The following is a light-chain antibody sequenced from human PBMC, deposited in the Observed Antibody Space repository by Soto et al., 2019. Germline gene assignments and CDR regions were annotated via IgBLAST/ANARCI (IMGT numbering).Light chain of an antibody. Sequence: DIQMTQSQSSLSEHLGDRVPITCRASQSISRYLNWYQQKPGKAPKLLIYGASTLQSGVPSRFSGSGSGTDFTLTINSLQPEDFATYYCQQSYSTPPTFGQGTRLEIK. CDR3: QQSYSTPPT. J-gene: IGKJ5*01. CDR1: QSISRY. CDR2: GAS. V-gene: IGKV1-39*01.